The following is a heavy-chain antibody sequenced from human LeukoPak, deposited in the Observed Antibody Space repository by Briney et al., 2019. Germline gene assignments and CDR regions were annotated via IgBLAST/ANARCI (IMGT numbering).Heavy chain of an antibody. D-gene: IGHD6-13*01. J-gene: IGHJ4*02. CDR3: AKGNDRIAALDY. CDR2: ISDSGDNT. CDR1: GFTFNSYA. Sequence: GGSLRLSCAASGFTFNSYAMSWVRQAPGKGLEWASDISDSGDNTYYADSVKGRFTISRDNSKNTLYVQMNSLRGEDTAVYYCAKGNDRIAALDYWGQGTLVTVSS. V-gene: IGHV3-23*01.